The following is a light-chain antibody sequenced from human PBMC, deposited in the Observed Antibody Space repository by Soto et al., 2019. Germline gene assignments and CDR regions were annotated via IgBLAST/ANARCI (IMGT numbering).Light chain of an antibody. CDR3: KTWGTGSANVV. J-gene: IGLJ7*01. V-gene: IGLV4-69*01. CDR2: VNSGGSH. Sequence: QLVLTQSPSASASLGASVKLTCTLSSGHSNYAIAWHQQQPEKGPRYLMKVNSGGSHIKGDGIPDRFSGSSSGAERYLFIASRQYEDEADYYCKTWGTGSANVVFGGGTQLIVL. CDR1: SGHSNYA.